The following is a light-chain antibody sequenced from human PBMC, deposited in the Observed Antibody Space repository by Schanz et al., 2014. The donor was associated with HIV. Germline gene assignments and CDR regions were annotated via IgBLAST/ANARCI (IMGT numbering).Light chain of an antibody. V-gene: IGLV2-14*03. CDR2: DVS. CDR3: SSYTSISTLV. CDR1: SSDVATYNY. J-gene: IGLJ1*01. Sequence: QSALTQPASVSGSPGQSITISCTGTSSDVATYNYVSWYQQHPGKAPKLMIYDVSNRPSGVSNRFSGSKSGNAASLTVSGLQAEDEADYYCSSYTSISTLVFGTGTKLTVL.